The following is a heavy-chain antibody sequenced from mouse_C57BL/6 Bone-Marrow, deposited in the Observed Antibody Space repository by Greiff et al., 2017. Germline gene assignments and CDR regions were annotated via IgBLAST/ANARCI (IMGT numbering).Heavy chain of an antibody. J-gene: IGHJ1*03. D-gene: IGHD1-1*01. Sequence: EVKLVGSGGGLVKPGGSLKLSCAASGFTFSSYTMSWVRQTPEKRLQWVAAISGGGGNTYYPDSVKGRFTISRDNDKNILYLQMSSLRSEDTALYYCSRQVTTVLATKYFDVWGTGTTVTVSS. V-gene: IGHV5-9*01. CDR3: SRQVTTVLATKYFDV. CDR1: GFTFSSYT. CDR2: ISGGGGNT.